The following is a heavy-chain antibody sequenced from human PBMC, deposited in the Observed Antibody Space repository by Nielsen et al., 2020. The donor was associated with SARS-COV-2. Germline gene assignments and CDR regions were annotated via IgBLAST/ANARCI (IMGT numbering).Heavy chain of an antibody. Sequence: GESLKISCAASGFTFSSYAMHWVRQAPGKGLKWVAVISYDGSNKYYADSVKGRFTISRDNSKNTLYLQMNSLRAEDTAVYYCARDRVGATSIGYYYYYYGMDVWGQGTTVTVSS. CDR2: ISYDGSNK. D-gene: IGHD1-26*01. CDR1: GFTFSSYA. CDR3: ARDRVGATSIGYYYYYYGMDV. V-gene: IGHV3-30-3*01. J-gene: IGHJ6*02.